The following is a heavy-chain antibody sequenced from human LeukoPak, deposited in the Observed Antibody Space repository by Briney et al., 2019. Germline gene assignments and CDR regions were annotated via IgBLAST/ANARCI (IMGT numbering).Heavy chain of an antibody. D-gene: IGHD6-19*01. CDR3: AKVDSGWYKGRFDY. CDR1: GFTFYSYA. CDR2: ISGSGTTT. Sequence: GGSLRLSCAAPGFTFYSYAMTWVRQAPGKGLEWVSAISGSGTTTYDTDSVKGRFTISRDNSENTPYLQMNSLRAEDTAVYYCAKVDSGWYKGRFDYWGQGTLVTVSS. V-gene: IGHV3-23*01. J-gene: IGHJ4*02.